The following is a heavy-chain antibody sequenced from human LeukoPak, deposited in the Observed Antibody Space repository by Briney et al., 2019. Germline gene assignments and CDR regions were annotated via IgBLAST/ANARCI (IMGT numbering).Heavy chain of an antibody. V-gene: IGHV3-53*01. J-gene: IGHJ4*02. D-gene: IGHD2-15*01. CDR3: ASTHLGYCSSVSCQNDY. CDR2: IYSGGST. CDR1: GIVVSNNY. Sequence: GSLKLSCAASGIVVSNNYMSWVRQAPGRGLEWVSVIYSGGSTYYADSVKGRFTISRDNSKNTLYLQMNSLRAEDTAVYYCASTHLGYCSSVSCQNDYWGQGTLVTVSS.